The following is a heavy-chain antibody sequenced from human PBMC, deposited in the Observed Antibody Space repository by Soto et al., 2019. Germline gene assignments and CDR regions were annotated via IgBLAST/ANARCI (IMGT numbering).Heavy chain of an antibody. D-gene: IGHD6-19*01. CDR2: ISANGGRA. CDR1: GFTFASHA. J-gene: IGHJ1*01. V-gene: IGHV3-23*01. Sequence: EAQLLESGGDLIQPGGSLTLCCAASGFTFASHAMSWVRQAPGKGLEWVSGISANGGRAKYADSEKGRFSLSRDNSKNTMFLQMDSLTAEDTAIYYCASWVIALGGTGYFRHWGQGTLVTVSS. CDR3: ASWVIALGGTGYFRH.